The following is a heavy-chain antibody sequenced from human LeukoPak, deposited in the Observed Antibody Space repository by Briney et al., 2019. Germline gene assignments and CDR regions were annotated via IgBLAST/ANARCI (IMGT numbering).Heavy chain of an antibody. CDR2: ISAYNGNT. D-gene: IGHD1-7*01. V-gene: IGHV1-18*01. CDR3: ARVGRGTGTTYNWFDP. Sequence: ASVKVSCKASGYTFTSYGISWVRQAPGQGLEWMGWISAYNGNTNYAQKLQGRVTMTTDTSTSTAYMELRSLRSDDTAVYYCARVGRGTGTTYNWFDPWGQGTLVTVSS. J-gene: IGHJ5*02. CDR1: GYTFTSYG.